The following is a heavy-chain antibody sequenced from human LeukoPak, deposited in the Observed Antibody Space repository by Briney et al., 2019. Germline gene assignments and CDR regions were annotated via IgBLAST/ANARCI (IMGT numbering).Heavy chain of an antibody. CDR1: GYTFNSSY. CDR2: INPSDDST. J-gene: IGHJ4*01. Sequence: ASVKVSCKASGYTFNSSYMHWVRQAPGQGLEWMGIINPSDDSTRYAQKFQGRVTMTKDTSTNTVYMHLSSLSSDDTAVYYCARVKMGTFGGVIVIPFDHWGQEPWSLSPQ. D-gene: IGHD3-16*02. V-gene: IGHV1-46*02. CDR3: ARVKMGTFGGVIVIPFDH.